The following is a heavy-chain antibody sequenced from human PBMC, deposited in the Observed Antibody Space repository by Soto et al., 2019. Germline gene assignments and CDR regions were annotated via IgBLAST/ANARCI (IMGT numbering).Heavy chain of an antibody. CDR2: INPGGSTP. CDR3: ATLTYTSGLDY. CDR1: GYTFTNYY. Sequence: ASVKVSCKASGYTFTNYYIHWVRQAPGQGLEWMGVINPGGSTPHYAQNFQGRVTMTTDTSTSTAYMEVRSLRSDDTAVYYCATLTYTSGLDYWGQGTLVTVSS. V-gene: IGHV1-46*01. D-gene: IGHD6-19*01. J-gene: IGHJ4*02.